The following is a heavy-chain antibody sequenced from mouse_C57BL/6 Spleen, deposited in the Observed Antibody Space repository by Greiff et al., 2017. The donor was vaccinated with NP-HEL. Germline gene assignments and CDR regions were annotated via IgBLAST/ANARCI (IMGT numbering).Heavy chain of an antibody. Sequence: QVHVKQPGTELVKPGASVKLSCKASGYTFTSYWMHWVKQRPGQGLEWIGNINPSNGGTNYNEKFKSKATLTVDKSSSTAYMQLSSLTSEDSAVYYCARWGNWDVDYAMDYWGQGTSVTVSS. V-gene: IGHV1-53*01. CDR1: GYTFTSYW. CDR3: ARWGNWDVDYAMDY. J-gene: IGHJ4*01. D-gene: IGHD4-1*01. CDR2: INPSNGGT.